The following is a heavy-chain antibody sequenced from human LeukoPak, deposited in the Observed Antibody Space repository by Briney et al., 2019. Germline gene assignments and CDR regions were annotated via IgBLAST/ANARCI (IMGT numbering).Heavy chain of an antibody. V-gene: IGHV3-23*01. J-gene: IGHJ4*02. Sequence: GGSLRLSCAASGFSFSKYVMSWVRQAPGKGLEWVSAISGSGGSTYYADSVKGRFTISRDNSKNTLYLQMNSLRAEDTAVYYCANSYGPLDYWGQGTLVTVSS. D-gene: IGHD1-26*01. CDR2: ISGSGGST. CDR3: ANSYGPLDY. CDR1: GFSFSKYV.